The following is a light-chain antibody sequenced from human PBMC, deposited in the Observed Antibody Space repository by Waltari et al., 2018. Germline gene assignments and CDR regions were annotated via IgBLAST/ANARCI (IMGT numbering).Light chain of an antibody. CDR3: SSYSSSSTAVL. CDR2: EVS. CDR1: SSDVGGGGCYNF. V-gene: IGLV2-14*01. Sequence: QSALTQPASVSGSPGQSIPIPCTGTSSDVGGGGCYNFVSWYQHHPGKAPKLMFFEVSNRPSGVSNRFSGSKSGNTASLTISGLQAEDEAEYYCSSYSSSSTAVLFGGGTKLTVL. J-gene: IGLJ2*01.